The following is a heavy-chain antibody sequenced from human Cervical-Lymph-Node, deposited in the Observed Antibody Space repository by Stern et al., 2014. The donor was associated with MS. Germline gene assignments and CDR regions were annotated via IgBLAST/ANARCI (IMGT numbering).Heavy chain of an antibody. V-gene: IGHV3-33*01. CDR2: IWYDGKNK. J-gene: IGHJ4*02. D-gene: IGHD1-26*01. CDR1: GFTFSSYG. CDR3: ARDSLSGTYSLDY. Sequence: QVQLVESGGGVVQPGRSLRLSCAASGFTFSSYGMHWVRQAPGKGLEWVAIIWYDGKNKYYADSVKGRFIISRDNSKNTMHLQMNSLRAEDTAVYYCARDSLSGTYSLDYWGQGTVVTVSS.